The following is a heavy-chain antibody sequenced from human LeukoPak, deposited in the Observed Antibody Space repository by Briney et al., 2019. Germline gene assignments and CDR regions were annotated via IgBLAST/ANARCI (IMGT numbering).Heavy chain of an antibody. CDR3: ARVPETVVDRDAFDI. CDR2: INHSGRT. Sequence: SETLSLTCTVSGYSISSGYYWGWIRQPPGKGLEWIGEINHSGRTNYNPSLKSRVTISVDTSKNHFSLKLSSVTAADTAVYYCARVPETVVDRDAFDIWGQGTMVSVSS. V-gene: IGHV4-38-2*02. CDR1: GYSISSGYY. D-gene: IGHD2-15*01. J-gene: IGHJ3*02.